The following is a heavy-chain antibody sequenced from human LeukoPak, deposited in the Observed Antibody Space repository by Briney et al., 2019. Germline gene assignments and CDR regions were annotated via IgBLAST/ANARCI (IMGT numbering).Heavy chain of an antibody. J-gene: IGHJ6*02. CDR1: GFTFSSYA. D-gene: IGHD3-3*01. Sequence: GGSLRLSCAASGFTFSSYAMSWVRQAPGKGLEWVSAISGSGGSTYYADSVKGRFTISRDNSKNTLYLQMNSLRAEDTVVYYCAKENYDFWSGYYTTRCYYYGMDVWGQGTTVTVSS. CDR2: ISGSGGST. CDR3: AKENYDFWSGYYTTRCYYYGMDV. V-gene: IGHV3-23*01.